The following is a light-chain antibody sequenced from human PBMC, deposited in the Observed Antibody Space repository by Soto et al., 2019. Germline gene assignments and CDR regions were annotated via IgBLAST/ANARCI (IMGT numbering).Light chain of an antibody. CDR3: SSYTGSILPLYV. CDR2: DVS. V-gene: IGLV2-14*03. Sequence: QSALTQPSSVSGSPGQSITISCTGTSSDVGGFNFVSWYQQHPGKATKLVIYDVSNRPSGVSERYSGSKSGNTAPLTIFGFQAEDEADYSCSSYTGSILPLYVSATGTRAPAL. J-gene: IGLJ1*01. CDR1: SSDVGGFNF.